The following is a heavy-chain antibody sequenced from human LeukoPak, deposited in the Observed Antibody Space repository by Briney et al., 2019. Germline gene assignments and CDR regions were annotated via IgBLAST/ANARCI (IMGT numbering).Heavy chain of an antibody. V-gene: IGHV3-21*01. J-gene: IGHJ4*02. Sequence: GGSLRLSCAASGFSFSAYSINWVRQAPGKGLEWVSSISPGSSYRHYADSVKGRFTISRDNAKNSLYLQMNSLRAEDTAVYYCARESFSGDSSGYYGYWGQGTLVTVSS. CDR3: ARESFSGDSSGYYGY. CDR1: GFSFSAYS. D-gene: IGHD3-22*01. CDR2: ISPGSSYR.